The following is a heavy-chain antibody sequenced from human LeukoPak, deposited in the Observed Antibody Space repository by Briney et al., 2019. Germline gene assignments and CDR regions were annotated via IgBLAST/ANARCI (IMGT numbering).Heavy chain of an antibody. V-gene: IGHV3-74*01. D-gene: IGHD2-21*01. CDR2: IYSDGSST. Sequence: GSLRLSCAASGFTFSSYWMHWVRQAPGKGLVWVSRIYSDGSSTRYADSVKGRFTISRDNAKDTLYLQMNSLRAEDTAIYYCARAPSMIGAVDYWGQGTLVTVSS. J-gene: IGHJ4*02. CDR1: GFTFSSYW. CDR3: ARAPSMIGAVDY.